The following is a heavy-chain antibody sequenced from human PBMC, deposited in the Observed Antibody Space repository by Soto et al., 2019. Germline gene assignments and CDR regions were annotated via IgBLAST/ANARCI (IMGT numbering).Heavy chain of an antibody. D-gene: IGHD6-13*01. Sequence: QVHLVQSGAEVKKPGASVKVSCKASGYIFINYYIHWVRQAPGQGLEWIGIINPNGGSTNYAQKFRGRVTMARDTSTSTVWIDRGSLRSDDTAVYYCARDLAAADYWGQGTLVTVSS. J-gene: IGHJ4*02. CDR2: INPNGGST. CDR1: GYIFINYY. CDR3: ARDLAAADY. V-gene: IGHV1-46*01.